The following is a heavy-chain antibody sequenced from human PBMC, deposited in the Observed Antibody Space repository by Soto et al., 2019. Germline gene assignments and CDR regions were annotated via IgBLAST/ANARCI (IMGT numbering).Heavy chain of an antibody. Sequence: HPGGSLRLSCAASGFIFGTYAMHWVRQPPGKGLEWVAVISYDGNTKDYADSVKGRFSISRDNSKNTVYLQMSSLRTEDTAVYYCARPGSGYDVLTGRYFYYYHTVDVWGQGTTVTVSS. D-gene: IGHD3-9*01. J-gene: IGHJ6*02. CDR1: GFIFGTYA. V-gene: IGHV3-30-3*01. CDR2: ISYDGNTK. CDR3: ARPGSGYDVLTGRYFYYYHTVDV.